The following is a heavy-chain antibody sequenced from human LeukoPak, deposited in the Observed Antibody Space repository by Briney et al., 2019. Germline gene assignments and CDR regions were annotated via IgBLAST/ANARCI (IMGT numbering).Heavy chain of an antibody. CDR2: ITSSSSYI. Sequence: GGSLRLSCAASRFTFSSYSMNWVRQATGKGLEWGSSITSSSSYIYYADSVEGRFTISRDNAKKSLFLQMNSLRDEDTAVYYCASGRSMGITGTTGAFEIWGQGTMVTVSS. J-gene: IGHJ3*02. CDR3: ASGRSMGITGTTGAFEI. D-gene: IGHD1-7*01. V-gene: IGHV3-21*01. CDR1: RFTFSSYS.